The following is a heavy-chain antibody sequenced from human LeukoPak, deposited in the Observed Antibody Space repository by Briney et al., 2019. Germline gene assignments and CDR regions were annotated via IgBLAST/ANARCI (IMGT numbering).Heavy chain of an antibody. CDR3: VKDGYYDSSAYYYVRYFDL. Sequence: PGGSLRLSCAASGFTFSSYSMNWVRQAPGKGLEWVSSISSSSSYIYYADSVKGRFTISRDNAKNSLYLQTNSLRAEDTAVYYCVKDGYYDSSAYYYVRYFDLWGRGTLVTVSS. J-gene: IGHJ2*01. D-gene: IGHD3-22*01. CDR2: ISSSSSYI. CDR1: GFTFSSYS. V-gene: IGHV3-21*04.